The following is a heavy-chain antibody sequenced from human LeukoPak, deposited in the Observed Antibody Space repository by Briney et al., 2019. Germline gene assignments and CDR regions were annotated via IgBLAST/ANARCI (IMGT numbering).Heavy chain of an antibody. V-gene: IGHV3-21*01. J-gene: IGHJ4*02. CDR2: ISSSSSYI. CDR3: AREPVETCSGGSCYELGY. Sequence: GGSLRLSCAASGFTFSSYSMNWVRQAPGKGLEWVSSISSSSSYIYYADSVKGRFTISRDNAKNSLYLQMNSLRAEDTAVYYCAREPVETCSGGSCYELGYWGQGTLVTVSS. D-gene: IGHD2-15*01. CDR1: GFTFSSYS.